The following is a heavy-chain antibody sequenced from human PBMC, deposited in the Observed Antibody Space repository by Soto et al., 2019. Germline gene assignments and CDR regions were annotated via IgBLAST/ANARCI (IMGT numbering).Heavy chain of an antibody. CDR2: INHSGST. Sequence: PSETLSLTCAVYGGSFSGYYWSWIRQPPGKGLEWIGEINHSGSTNYNPSLKSRVTISVDTSKNQFSLKLSSVTAADTAVYYCARGPLYYYYYYGMDVWGQGTTVTVSS. V-gene: IGHV4-34*01. J-gene: IGHJ6*02. CDR3: ARGPLYYYYYYGMDV. D-gene: IGHD3-10*01. CDR1: GGSFSGYY.